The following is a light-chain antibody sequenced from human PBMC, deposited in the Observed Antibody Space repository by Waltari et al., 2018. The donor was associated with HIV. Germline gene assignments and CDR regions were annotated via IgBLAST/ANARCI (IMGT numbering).Light chain of an antibody. CDR1: QRVSSSY. Sequence: DIELPQSPGTLSLSPGGSATLSCRASQRVSSSYLAWYQQKAGQAPRLLMYVASSRATGIPDRFSGSVSGTDFTLNINRLEPEDFSVYYCQQYGVSPYTFGQGTKLDIK. CDR3: QQYGVSPYT. CDR2: VAS. V-gene: IGKV3-20*01. J-gene: IGKJ2*01.